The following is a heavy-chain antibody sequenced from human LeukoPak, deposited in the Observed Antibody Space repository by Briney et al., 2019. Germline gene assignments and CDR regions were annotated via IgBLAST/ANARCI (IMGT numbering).Heavy chain of an antibody. CDR3: ARGRPPYYFDY. CDR1: GFPVSSNY. Sequence: GSLRLSCTASGFPVSSNYMTWVRQAPGKGLEWVSVIYTGGNTDHADSVQGRFTLSRDNSKNTLYLHMNSLRVEDTAVYYCARGRPPYYFDYWGQGTLVTVSS. CDR2: IYTGGNT. V-gene: IGHV3-53*01. J-gene: IGHJ4*02.